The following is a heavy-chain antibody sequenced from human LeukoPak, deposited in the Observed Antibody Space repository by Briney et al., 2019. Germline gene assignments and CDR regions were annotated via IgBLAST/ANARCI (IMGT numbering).Heavy chain of an antibody. CDR1: GGSISRYY. J-gene: IGHJ4*02. CDR3: ARGRGMVRGVMVPFDY. V-gene: IGHV4-59*01. D-gene: IGHD3-10*01. Sequence: SETLSLTCTVCGGSISRYYWSGLRQPPGKGVEWIGYIYDSGSTNYNPSLKSRVTISVDTPKNQFSLKLSSVTAADTGVYYCARGRGMVRGVMVPFDYWRQGALVTVSS. CDR2: IYDSGST.